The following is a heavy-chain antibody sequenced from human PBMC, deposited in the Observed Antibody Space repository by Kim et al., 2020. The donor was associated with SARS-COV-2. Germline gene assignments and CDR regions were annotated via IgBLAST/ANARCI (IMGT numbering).Heavy chain of an antibody. D-gene: IGHD3-10*01. J-gene: IGHJ5*02. CDR3: ARDQSGSGSYYVAVWFDP. Sequence: SVKVSCQASGGTFSSYAISWVRQAPGQGLEWMGGIIPIFGTANYAQKFQGRVTITADESTSTAYMELSSLRSEDTAVYYCARDQSGSGSYYVAVWFDPWGQGTLVTVSS. CDR1: GGTFSSYA. V-gene: IGHV1-69*13. CDR2: IIPIFGTA.